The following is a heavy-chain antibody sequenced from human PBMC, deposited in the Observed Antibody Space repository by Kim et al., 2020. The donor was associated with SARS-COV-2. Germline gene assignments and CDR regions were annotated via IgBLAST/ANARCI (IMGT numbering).Heavy chain of an antibody. D-gene: IGHD3-22*01. CDR2: IRRGGGDI. CDR1: GFDFSTAW. V-gene: IGHV3-74*03. J-gene: IGHJ5*02. Sequence: GGSLRLSCAASGFDFSTAWMHWVRPAPGKGLVWVSCIRRGGGDITYADTEKGRFTISGDNAKNTLYMQMNGLRTEDTAVYYCAKVVDYDSSGVYAFFRSWGQVTRVTVSS. CDR3: AKVVDYDSSGVYAFFRS.